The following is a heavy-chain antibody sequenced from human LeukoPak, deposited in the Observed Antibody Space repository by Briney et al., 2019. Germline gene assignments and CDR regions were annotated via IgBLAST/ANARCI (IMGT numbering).Heavy chain of an antibody. Sequence: GGSLRLSCAASGFTFSSYAMSWVRQAPGKGLEWVSCISGSGGTTYYADSVKGRFTISRDNSKNIVSLQMNNLRAEDTAVYYCARGRGLGVVSPYFDYWGQGTLVTVSS. CDR2: ISGSGGTT. CDR1: GFTFSSYA. J-gene: IGHJ4*02. V-gene: IGHV3-23*01. CDR3: ARGRGLGVVSPYFDY. D-gene: IGHD3-3*01.